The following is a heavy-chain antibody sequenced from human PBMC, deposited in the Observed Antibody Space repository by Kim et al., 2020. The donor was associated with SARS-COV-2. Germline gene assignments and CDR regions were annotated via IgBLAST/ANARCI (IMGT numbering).Heavy chain of an antibody. V-gene: IGHV3-23*01. CDR3: AKGGGNSWYDY. CDR2: ISGYGGSI. Sequence: GGSLRLSCAASGFTFSSYGMSWVRQAPGKGLEWVSTISGYGGSIFYADSVKGRFTISRDNSKNTVYLQMNSLRAEDTAVYYCAKGGGNSWYDYWGQGTLV. J-gene: IGHJ4*02. CDR1: GFTFSSYG. D-gene: IGHD6-13*01.